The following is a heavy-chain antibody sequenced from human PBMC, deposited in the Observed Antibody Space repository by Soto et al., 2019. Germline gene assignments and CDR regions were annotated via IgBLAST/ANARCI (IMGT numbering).Heavy chain of an antibody. D-gene: IGHD2-15*01. CDR2: IYYSGST. V-gene: IGHV4-59*01. CDR1: GGSISSYY. J-gene: IGHJ4*02. Sequence: SETLSLTCTVSGGSISSYYWSWIRQPPGKGLEWIGYIYYSGSTNYNPSLKSRVTISVDTSKNQFSLKLSSVTAADTAVYYCARDPEGGYCSGGSCYSVLRGYFDYWGQGTLVTVSS. CDR3: ARDPEGGYCSGGSCYSVLRGYFDY.